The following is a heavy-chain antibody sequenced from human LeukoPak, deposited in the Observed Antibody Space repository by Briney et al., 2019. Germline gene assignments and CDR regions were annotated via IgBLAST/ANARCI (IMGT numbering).Heavy chain of an antibody. CDR3: ARGLFGYSYAGSFFDY. CDR1: GGTFSGYY. D-gene: IGHD5-18*01. CDR2: INHSGST. Sequence: SETLSLTCAFYGGTFSGYYWSGLRQPPARGLDWIGEINHSGSTKYNPSLKSRVTISVDTSKNQFSLKLSSVTAADTAVYYCARGLFGYSYAGSFFDYWGQGTLVTVSS. V-gene: IGHV4-34*01. J-gene: IGHJ4*02.